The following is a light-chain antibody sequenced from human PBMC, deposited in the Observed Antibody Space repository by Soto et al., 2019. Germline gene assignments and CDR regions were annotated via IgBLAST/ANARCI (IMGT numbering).Light chain of an antibody. J-gene: IGLJ1*01. V-gene: IGLV3-21*02. CDR3: QVWDSGTDHFV. CDR2: DDS. Sequence: SYELTQPPSVSVAPGQTASITCGGNNIGSKTVHWYQQKPGQAPVLVVNDDSDRPSGIPERFSGSNSGNTATLTISRVEAGDEADYYCQVWDSGTDHFVFGTGTSSPS. CDR1: NIGSKT.